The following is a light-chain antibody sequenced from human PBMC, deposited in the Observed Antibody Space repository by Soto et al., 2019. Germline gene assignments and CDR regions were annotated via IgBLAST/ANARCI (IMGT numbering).Light chain of an antibody. CDR3: QQYGTASIT. V-gene: IGKV3-20*01. CDR2: GAS. CDR1: QSVSRR. J-gene: IGKJ5*01. Sequence: EVVLTQSPGTLYLSPGGRATLSCRASQSVSRRLAWYQQRHGQSPRLLISGASMRASGVPVRFSGSGSGTDLTITISRLEPEDFAVYYCQQYGTASITFGQGTRLEIK.